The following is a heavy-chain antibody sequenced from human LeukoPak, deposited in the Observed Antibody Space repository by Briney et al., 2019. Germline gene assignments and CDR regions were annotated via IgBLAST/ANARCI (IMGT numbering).Heavy chain of an antibody. CDR1: GXTFSGSA. J-gene: IGHJ4*02. CDR3: TRYHDVGDY. D-gene: IGHD1-1*01. CDR2: IRSKANSYAT. V-gene: IGHV3-73*01. Sequence: PGGSLKLSCAVSGXTFSGSAMHWVRQASGKGLEWVGRIRSKANSYATAYAASVKGRFTISRDDSKNTAYLQMNSLKTEDTAVYYCTRYHDVGDYWGQGTLVTVSS.